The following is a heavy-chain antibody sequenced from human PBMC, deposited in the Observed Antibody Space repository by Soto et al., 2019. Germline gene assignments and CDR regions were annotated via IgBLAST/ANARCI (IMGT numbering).Heavy chain of an antibody. D-gene: IGHD3-10*01. Sequence: GASVKVSCKASGYTFTSYAMHWVRQAPGQRLEWMGWINAGNGNTKYSQKLQGRVTMTTDTSTSTAYMELRSLRSDDTAVYYCARVGTMVRRVGFDPWGQGTLVTVSS. CDR1: GYTFTSYA. CDR2: INAGNGNT. J-gene: IGHJ5*02. CDR3: ARVGTMVRRVGFDP. V-gene: IGHV1-3*01.